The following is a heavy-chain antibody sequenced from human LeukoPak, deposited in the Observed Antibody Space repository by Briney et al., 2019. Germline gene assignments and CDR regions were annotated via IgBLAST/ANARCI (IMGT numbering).Heavy chain of an antibody. V-gene: IGHV3-7*01. J-gene: IGHJ4*02. Sequence: GGSLRLSCAASGFTFSSYAMHWVRQAPGKGLEWVANIKQDGSEIYYVDSVRGRFTISRDNAKNSLYLQMNSLRAEDTAVYYCARPSLNTGSYFDYWGQGILVSVSS. D-gene: IGHD1-26*01. CDR3: ARPSLNTGSYFDY. CDR2: IKQDGSEI. CDR1: GFTFSSYA.